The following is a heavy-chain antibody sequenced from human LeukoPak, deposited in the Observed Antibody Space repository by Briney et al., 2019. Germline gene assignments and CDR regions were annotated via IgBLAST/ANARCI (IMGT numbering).Heavy chain of an antibody. Sequence: AASVKVSCKASGYSFTGYCMHWVRQAPGQGLEWMGWINPNSGGTNYAQKFQGRVTMTRDTSISAAYMELSRLKSDDMAVYYCARDPSGGNYGDLDYWGQGTLVTVSS. V-gene: IGHV1-2*02. D-gene: IGHD4-17*01. J-gene: IGHJ4*02. CDR2: INPNSGGT. CDR1: GYSFTGYC. CDR3: ARDPSGGNYGDLDY.